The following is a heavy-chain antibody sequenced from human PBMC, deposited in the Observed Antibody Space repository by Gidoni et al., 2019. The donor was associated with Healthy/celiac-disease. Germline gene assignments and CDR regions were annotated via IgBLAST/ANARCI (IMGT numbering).Heavy chain of an antibody. D-gene: IGHD5-12*01. CDR1: GFTFSNAW. J-gene: IGHJ4*02. CDR3: TTDLTRDGYNRDY. CDR2: IKSKTDGGTT. V-gene: IGHV3-15*01. Sequence: EVQLVESGGGLVKPGGSLRLSCADSGFTFSNAWMSWVRQAPGKGLEWVGRIKSKTDGGTTDYAAPVKGRFTISRDDSKNTLYLQMNSLKTEDTAVYYCTTDLTRDGYNRDYWGQGTLVTVSS.